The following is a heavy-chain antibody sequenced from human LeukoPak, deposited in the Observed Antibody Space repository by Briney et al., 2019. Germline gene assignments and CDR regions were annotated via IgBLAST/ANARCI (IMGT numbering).Heavy chain of an antibody. CDR2: ISYDGSNK. D-gene: IGHD4-11*01. CDR3: AREGLTTVTYFFGYYMDV. CDR1: GFTFSSYA. V-gene: IGHV3-30*04. J-gene: IGHJ6*03. Sequence: SGGSLRLSCAASGFTFSSYAMHWVRQAPGKGLEWVAVISYDGSNKYYADSVKGRFTISRDNSKNTLYLQMNSLRAEDTAVYYCAREGLTTVTYFFGYYMDVWGKGTTVTVSS.